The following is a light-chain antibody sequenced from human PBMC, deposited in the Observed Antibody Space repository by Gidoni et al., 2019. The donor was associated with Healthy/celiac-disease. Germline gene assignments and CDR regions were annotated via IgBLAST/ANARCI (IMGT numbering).Light chain of an antibody. CDR1: QSVSSY. Sequence: EIVLPPSPATLSLSPGDRATLSCRASQSVSSYLAWYQQKPGQAPRLLIYDASNRATGIPARFSGSGSGTDFTLTISSLEPEDFAVYYCQQRSNSLTFGPGTKVDIK. CDR2: DAS. V-gene: IGKV3-11*01. CDR3: QQRSNSLT. J-gene: IGKJ3*01.